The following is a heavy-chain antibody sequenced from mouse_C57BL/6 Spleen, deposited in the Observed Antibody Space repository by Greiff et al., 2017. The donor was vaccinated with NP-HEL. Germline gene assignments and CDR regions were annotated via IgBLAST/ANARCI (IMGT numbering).Heavy chain of an antibody. CDR2: ISYDGSN. V-gene: IGHV3-6*01. CDR3: ARESYAMDY. Sequence: EVKVEESGPGLVKPSQSLSLTCSVTGYSITSGYYWNWIRQFPGNKLEWMGYISYDGSNNYNPSLKNRISITRDTSKNQFFLKLNSVTTEDTATYYCARESYAMDYWGQGTSVTVSS. J-gene: IGHJ4*01. CDR1: GYSITSGYY.